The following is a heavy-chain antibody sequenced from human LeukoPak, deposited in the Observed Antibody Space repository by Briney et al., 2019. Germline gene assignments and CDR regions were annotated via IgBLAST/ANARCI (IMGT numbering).Heavy chain of an antibody. Sequence: ASLRVSCKAAGYTFTGYYMHWVRQAPGQGLEWMGWINPNSGGTNYAQKFQGRVTMTRDTSISTAYMELSRLRSDDTAVYYCARDSVIYSSSSLGYWGQGTLVTVSS. CDR2: INPNSGGT. CDR3: ARDSVIYSSSSLGY. CDR1: GYTFTGYY. V-gene: IGHV1-2*02. J-gene: IGHJ4*02. D-gene: IGHD6-6*01.